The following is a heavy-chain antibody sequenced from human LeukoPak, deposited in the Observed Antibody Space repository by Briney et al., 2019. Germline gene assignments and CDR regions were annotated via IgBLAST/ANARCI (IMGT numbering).Heavy chain of an antibody. CDR2: INHSGST. V-gene: IGHV4-34*01. J-gene: IGHJ4*02. CDR3: ARGDYYDSSGYYHEPDY. D-gene: IGHD3-22*01. CDR1: GGSFSGYY. Sequence: KASETLSLXCAVYGGSFSGYYWSWIRQPPGKGLEWIGEINHSGSTNYNPSLKSRVTISVDTSKNQFSLKLSSVTAADTAVYYCARGDYYDSSGYYHEPDYWGQGTLVTVSS.